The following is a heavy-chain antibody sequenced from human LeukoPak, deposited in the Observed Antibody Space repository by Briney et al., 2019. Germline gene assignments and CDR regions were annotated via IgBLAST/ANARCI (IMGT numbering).Heavy chain of an antibody. CDR3: ARRPASRLTFDY. V-gene: IGHV4-59*01. CDR1: GGSIIDYY. CDR2: VHSSGNS. Sequence: SETLSLTCTVSGGSIIDYYWYWIRQPPGKGLEWIAYVHSSGNSNHNPSLKSRVTISVDTSKNHLSLSLTAVTAADTAVYYCARRPASRLTFDYWGHGTLVTVSS. J-gene: IGHJ4*01. D-gene: IGHD2-2*01.